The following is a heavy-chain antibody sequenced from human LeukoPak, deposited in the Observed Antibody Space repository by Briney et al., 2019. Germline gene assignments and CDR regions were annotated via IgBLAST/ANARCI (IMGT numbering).Heavy chain of an antibody. D-gene: IGHD1-14*01. CDR1: GFTFGDYV. V-gene: IGHV3-7*01. Sequence: GGSLRLSCTASGFTFGDYVMSWVRQAPGKGLEWVANIKQDGSEKYYVDSVKGRFTISRDNAKNSLYLQMNSLRAEDTAVYYCARVLLGGTFDIWGQGTMVTVSS. J-gene: IGHJ3*02. CDR3: ARVLLGGTFDI. CDR2: IKQDGSEK.